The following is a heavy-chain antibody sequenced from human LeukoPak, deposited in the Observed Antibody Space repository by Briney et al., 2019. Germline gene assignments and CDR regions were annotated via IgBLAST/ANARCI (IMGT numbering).Heavy chain of an antibody. CDR1: GYTFTSYG. CDR2: ISAYNGKT. J-gene: IGHJ3*02. Sequence: ASVKVSCKASGYTFTSYGISWVRQAPGQGLEWMGWISAYNGKTNYAQKLQGRVTMTEDTSTDTAYMELSSLRSEDTAVYYCATDGYSIAAALMDDAFDIWGQGTMVTVSS. D-gene: IGHD6-13*01. CDR3: ATDGYSIAAALMDDAFDI. V-gene: IGHV1-18*01.